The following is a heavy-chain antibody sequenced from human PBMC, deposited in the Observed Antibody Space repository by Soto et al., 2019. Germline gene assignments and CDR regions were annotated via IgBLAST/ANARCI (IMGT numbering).Heavy chain of an antibody. D-gene: IGHD5-12*01. CDR3: AKGSIEYSASVDN. CDR1: GFSFSSYA. J-gene: IGHJ4*02. Sequence: DVQLLESGGGLVQPGGSLRLSFAASGFSFSSYAMVWVRQAPGKGLEWVAVISARGGSSYFADSVKGRFTLSRENSKNVLSLEMNSLRAEDTAIYFCAKGSIEYSASVDNWGQGTVVVVSS. CDR2: ISARGGSS. V-gene: IGHV3-23*01.